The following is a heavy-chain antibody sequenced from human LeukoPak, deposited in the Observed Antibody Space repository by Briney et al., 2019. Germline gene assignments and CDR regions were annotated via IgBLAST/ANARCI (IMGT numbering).Heavy chain of an antibody. Sequence: GGSLRPSCAASGFTFSSYAMSWVRQAPGKGLEWVSAISGSGGSTYYADSVKGRFTISRDNSKNTLYLQMNSLRAEDTAVYYCATTLDYYDSSGYVMYYFDYWGQGTLVTVSS. CDR2: ISGSGGST. J-gene: IGHJ4*02. D-gene: IGHD3-22*01. CDR3: ATTLDYYDSSGYVMYYFDY. V-gene: IGHV3-23*01. CDR1: GFTFSSYA.